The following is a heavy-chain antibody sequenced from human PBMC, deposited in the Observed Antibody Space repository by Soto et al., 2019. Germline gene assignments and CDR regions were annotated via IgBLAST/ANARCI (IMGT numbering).Heavy chain of an antibody. J-gene: IGHJ4*02. CDR1: GGSISSGGYY. CDR3: ARAGRYQPLLFDY. D-gene: IGHD2-2*01. V-gene: IGHV4-31*03. CDR2: IYYSGST. Sequence: PSETLSLTCTVSGGSISSGGYYWSWIRQHPGKGLEWIGYIYYSGSTYYNPSLKSRVTISVDTSKNQFSLKLSSVTAAETAVYYCARAGRYQPLLFDYWGQGTLVTVSS.